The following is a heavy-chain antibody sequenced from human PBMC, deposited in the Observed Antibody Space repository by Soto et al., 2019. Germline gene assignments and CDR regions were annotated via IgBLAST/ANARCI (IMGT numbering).Heavy chain of an antibody. CDR1: GFTFDDYA. Sequence: EVQLVESGGGLVQPGRSLRLSCAASGFTFDDYAMHWVRQAPGKGLEWVSGISWNSGSIGYADSVKGRFTISRDNAKNSLYLQMNSLRAEDTALYYCAKATSLYYDSSGYIIDYWGQGTLVTVSS. J-gene: IGHJ4*02. CDR2: ISWNSGSI. CDR3: AKATSLYYDSSGYIIDY. V-gene: IGHV3-9*01. D-gene: IGHD3-22*01.